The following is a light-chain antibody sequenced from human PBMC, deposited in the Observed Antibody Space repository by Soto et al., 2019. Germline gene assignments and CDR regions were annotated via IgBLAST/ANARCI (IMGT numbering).Light chain of an antibody. Sequence: QSVLTQPPSASGTPEQRVTISCSGSSSNIGSNTVNWYQQLPGTAPKLLIYSNNQRPSGVPDRFSGSKSGTSASLAISGLKSEDEADYYCAAWDDSLNGPVFGGGTKVTVL. CDR2: SNN. J-gene: IGLJ2*01. V-gene: IGLV1-44*01. CDR1: SSNIGSNT. CDR3: AAWDDSLNGPV.